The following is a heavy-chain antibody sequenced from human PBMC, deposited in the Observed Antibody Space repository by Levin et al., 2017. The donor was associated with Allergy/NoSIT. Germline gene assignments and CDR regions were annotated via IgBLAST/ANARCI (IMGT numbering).Heavy chain of an antibody. CDR1: GYTFTRYG. J-gene: IGHJ6*02. V-gene: IGHV1-18*01. Sequence: GESLKISCKASGYTFTRYGISWVRQAPGQGLEWMGWISGYNGDTNDVQRFQGRVTMTTDTPTSTAYMELRSLRSDDTAVYFCARERATSTDPYYGMDVWGQGTTVIVSS. CDR3: ARERATSTDPYYGMDV. CDR2: ISGYNGDT.